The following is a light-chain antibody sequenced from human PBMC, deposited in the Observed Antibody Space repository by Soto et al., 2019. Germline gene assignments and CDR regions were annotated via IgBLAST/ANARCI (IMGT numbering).Light chain of an antibody. V-gene: IGKV3-20*01. J-gene: IGKJ1*01. Sequence: NVVTQSPGTLSLSPGERATLSCRARVSVSSSYLAWYQQKPGQAPRLLIYGASNRATGIPDRFSGSGSGPDFTLTISRLAPEDFAVYYCQQYGSLTWTFGPGTKVDIK. CDR3: QQYGSLTWT. CDR2: GAS. CDR1: VSVSSSY.